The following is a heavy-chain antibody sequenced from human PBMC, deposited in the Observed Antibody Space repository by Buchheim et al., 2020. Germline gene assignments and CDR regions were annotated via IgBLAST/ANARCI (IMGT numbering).Heavy chain of an antibody. J-gene: IGHJ6*02. CDR2: IRSKAYGGTT. CDR3: TGDRGWKDIVVVPAAYYYYGMDV. Sequence: EVQLVESGGGLVQPGRSLRLSCTASGFTFGDYAMSWVRQAPGKGLEWVGFIRSKAYGGTTEYAASVKGRFTISRDDSKSIAYLQMNSLKTEDTAVYYCTGDRGWKDIVVVPAAYYYYGMDVWGQGTT. CDR1: GFTFGDYA. D-gene: IGHD2-2*01. V-gene: IGHV3-49*04.